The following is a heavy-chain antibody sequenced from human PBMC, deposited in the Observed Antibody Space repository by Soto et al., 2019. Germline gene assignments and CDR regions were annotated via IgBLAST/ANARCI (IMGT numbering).Heavy chain of an antibody. CDR3: AKLLGWLSPGYYYYYGMDV. Sequence: HPGGSLRLSCAASGFTFSSYAMSWVRQAPGKGLEWVSAISGSGGSTYYADSVKGRFTISRDNSKNTLYLQMNSLRAEDTAVYYCAKLLGWLSPGYYYYYGMDVWGQGTTVTVSS. D-gene: IGHD2-21*01. V-gene: IGHV3-23*01. CDR1: GFTFSSYA. CDR2: ISGSGGST. J-gene: IGHJ6*02.